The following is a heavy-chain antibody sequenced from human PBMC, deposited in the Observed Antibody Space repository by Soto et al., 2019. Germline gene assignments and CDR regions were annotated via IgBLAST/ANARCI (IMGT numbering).Heavy chain of an antibody. CDR1: GGSFSGYY. J-gene: IGHJ4*02. CDR3: ARGSIAAAGPNFDY. Sequence: SETLSLTCAVYGGSFSGYYWSWIRQPPGKGLEWIGEINHSGSTNYNPSLKSRVTISVDTSKNQFSLKLSSVTAADTAVYYCARGSIAAAGPNFDYWGQGTLVTVSS. D-gene: IGHD6-13*01. CDR2: INHSGST. V-gene: IGHV4-34*01.